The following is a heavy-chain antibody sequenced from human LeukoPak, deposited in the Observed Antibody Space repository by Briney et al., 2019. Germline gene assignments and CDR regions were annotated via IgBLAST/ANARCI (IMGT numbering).Heavy chain of an antibody. D-gene: IGHD3-3*01. J-gene: IGHJ6*03. CDR3: ARYIFLEWFSVGNYMDV. CDR2: IYHSGST. CDR1: GGSISSYY. V-gene: IGHV4-59*01. Sequence: SSETLSLTCTVSGGSISSYYWSWIRQPPGKGLEWIGYIYHSGSTNYNPSLKSRVTISVDTSKNQFSLKLSSVTVADTAVYYCARYIFLEWFSVGNYMDVWGKGTTVTVSS.